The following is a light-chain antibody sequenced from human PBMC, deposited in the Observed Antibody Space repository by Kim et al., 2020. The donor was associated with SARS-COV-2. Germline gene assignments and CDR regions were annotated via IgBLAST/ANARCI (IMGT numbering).Light chain of an antibody. Sequence: DIQMTQSPSSVSASVGDRVTITCRASQGISDWLAWYQQKPGKAHKLLIYEASSLQSGVPSRFSGSGYGTDFTLTISSLQPEDFATYYCQQTDSFPWTFGQGTKVDIK. J-gene: IGKJ1*01. CDR3: QQTDSFPWT. CDR2: EAS. V-gene: IGKV1-12*01. CDR1: QGISDW.